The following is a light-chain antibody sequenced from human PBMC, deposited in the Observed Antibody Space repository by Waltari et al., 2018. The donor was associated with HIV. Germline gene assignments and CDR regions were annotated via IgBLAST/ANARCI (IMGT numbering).Light chain of an antibody. CDR1: RGISSW. J-gene: IGKJ4*01. Sequence: DIQMTQSPSSVSASVGDRVTITCRASRGISSWLAWYQQKPGKAPKLLISAASTLQSGVPSRFSGSASGTDFTLTISSLQPEDFATYFCQQANSFPLTFGGGTRVEIK. CDR2: AAS. CDR3: QQANSFPLT. V-gene: IGKV1-12*01.